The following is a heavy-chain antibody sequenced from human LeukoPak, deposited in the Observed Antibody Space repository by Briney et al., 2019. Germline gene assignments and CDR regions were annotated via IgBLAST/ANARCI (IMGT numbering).Heavy chain of an antibody. CDR2: ISAYNGNT. CDR1: GYTFTSYG. V-gene: IGHV1-18*01. J-gene: IGHJ3*02. CDR3: AREGTTGTMGAFDI. D-gene: IGHD1-1*01. Sequence: GASVKVSCEASGYTFTSYGISWVRQAPGQGHEWMGWISAYNGNTNYAQKLQGRVTMTTDTSTSTAYMELRSLRSDDTAVYYCAREGTTGTMGAFDIWGQGTMVTVSS.